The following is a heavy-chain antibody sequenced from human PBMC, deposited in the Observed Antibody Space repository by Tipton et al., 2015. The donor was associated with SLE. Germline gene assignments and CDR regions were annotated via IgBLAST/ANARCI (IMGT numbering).Heavy chain of an antibody. J-gene: IGHJ5*02. CDR1: GGSISSYY. CDR2: IYYSGST. Sequence: TLSLTCTVSGGSISSYYWSWIRQPPGKGLEWIGYIYYSGSTNYNPSLKSRVTISVDTSKNQFSLKLRSVTAADTAVYYCARRTGGGELVWFDPWGQGTLVTVSS. CDR3: ARRTGGGELVWFDP. V-gene: IGHV4-59*01. D-gene: IGHD3-16*01.